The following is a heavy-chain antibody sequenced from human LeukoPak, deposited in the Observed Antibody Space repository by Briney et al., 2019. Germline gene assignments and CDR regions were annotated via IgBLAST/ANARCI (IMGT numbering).Heavy chain of an antibody. CDR3: AREAGSSWYNPFDY. D-gene: IGHD6-13*01. CDR1: GFTFSSYE. V-gene: IGHV3-48*03. J-gene: IGHJ4*02. Sequence: PGGSLRLSCAASGFTFSSYEMNWVRQAPGKGLEWVSYISSSGSTIYYADSVKGRFTISRDNAKNSLYLQMNSLRAEDTAVYYCAREAGSSWYNPFDYWGQGTLVTVSS. CDR2: ISSSGSTI.